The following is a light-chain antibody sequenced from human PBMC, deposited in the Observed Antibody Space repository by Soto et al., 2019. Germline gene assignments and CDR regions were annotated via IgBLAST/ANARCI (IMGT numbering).Light chain of an antibody. CDR3: SSYTSSWV. CDR2: EVS. V-gene: IGLV2-14*01. J-gene: IGLJ3*02. CDR1: SSDIGVYNY. Sequence: QSVLTQPASVSGSPGQSITISCTGTSSDIGVYNYVSWYQQHPGKAPKLMIYEVSNRPSGVSNRFSGSKSGNTASLTISGLQAEDEADYYCSSYTSSWVFGGGTKPPS.